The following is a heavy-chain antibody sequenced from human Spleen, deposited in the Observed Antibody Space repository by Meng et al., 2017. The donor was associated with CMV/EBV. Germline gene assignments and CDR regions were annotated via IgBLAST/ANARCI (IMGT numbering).Heavy chain of an antibody. D-gene: IGHD3-10*01. J-gene: IGHJ6*02. CDR2: ISAYNGNT. V-gene: IGHV1-18*01. CDR1: GYTFTSYG. CDR3: ARGGPSDGSDRMDV. Sequence: ASGYTFTSYGISWVRQAPGQGLEWMGWISAYNGNTNYAQKLQGRVTMTTDTSTSTAYMELRSLRSDDTAVYYCARGGPSDGSDRMDVWGQGTMVTVSS.